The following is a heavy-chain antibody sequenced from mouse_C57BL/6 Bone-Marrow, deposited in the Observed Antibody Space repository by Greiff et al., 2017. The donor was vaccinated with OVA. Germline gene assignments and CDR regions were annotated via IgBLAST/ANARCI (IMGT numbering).Heavy chain of an antibody. CDR3: AGDTASAGPWFAY. J-gene: IGHJ3*01. CDR2: ITQSGET. CDR1: GFPFTSGYY. D-gene: IGHD3-2*02. V-gene: IGHV12-3*01. Sequence: VKLMESGPGLVKPSQSLFLTCSVTGFPFTSGYYWIWLRQSPGKPQEWMGYITQSGETFTNPSLQGPISITRETSKNQFFLQLNSVTTEDTAMYYWAGDTASAGPWFAYWGQGTLVTVSA.